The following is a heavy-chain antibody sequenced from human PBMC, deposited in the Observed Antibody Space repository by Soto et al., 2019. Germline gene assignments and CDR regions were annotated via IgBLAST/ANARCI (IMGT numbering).Heavy chain of an antibody. J-gene: IGHJ6*03. CDR1: GFTFSSYA. CDR3: AKDLPGEDILTGGQYYYYMDV. Sequence: GGSLRLSCAASGFTFSSYAMSWVRQAPGKGLEWVSAISGSGGSTYYADSVKGRFTISRDNSKNTLYLQMNSLRAEDTAVYYCAKDLPGEDILTGGQYYYYMDVWGKGTTVTVSS. V-gene: IGHV3-23*01. CDR2: ISGSGGST. D-gene: IGHD3-9*01.